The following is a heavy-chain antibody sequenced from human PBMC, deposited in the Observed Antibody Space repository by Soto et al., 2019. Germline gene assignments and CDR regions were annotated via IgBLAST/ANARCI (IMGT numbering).Heavy chain of an antibody. CDR3: ARVARYCSGGSCYSGFGYYYGMDV. Sequence: GASVKVSCKASGYTFTSHGISWLRQSAGQGLEWMGWISAYNGNTNYAQKLQGRVTMTTDTSTSTAYMELRSLRSDDTAVYYCARVARYCSGGSCYSGFGYYYGMDVWGQGTTVTVSS. V-gene: IGHV1-18*01. J-gene: IGHJ6*02. CDR1: GYTFTSHG. CDR2: ISAYNGNT. D-gene: IGHD2-15*01.